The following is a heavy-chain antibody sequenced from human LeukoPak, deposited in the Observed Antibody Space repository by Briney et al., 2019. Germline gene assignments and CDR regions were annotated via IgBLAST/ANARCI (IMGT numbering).Heavy chain of an antibody. CDR1: GGSISHYY. CDR2: ILYSGST. V-gene: IGHV4-59*01. CDR3: ARAGYCSGGSCYARVFDI. D-gene: IGHD2-15*01. Sequence: SGTLSLTCTVSGGSISHYYWSWIRQPPGKGLEWIGYILYSGSTNYNPSLKSRVTISVDTSKNQFSLKLSSVAAADTAVYYCARAGYCSGGSCYARVFDIWGQGTMVTVSS. J-gene: IGHJ3*02.